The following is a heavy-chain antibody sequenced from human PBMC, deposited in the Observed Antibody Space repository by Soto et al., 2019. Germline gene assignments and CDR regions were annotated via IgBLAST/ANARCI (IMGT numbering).Heavy chain of an antibody. J-gene: IGHJ4*02. D-gene: IGHD6-6*01. CDR1: GFTFSSFE. V-gene: IGHV3-48*03. Sequence: PGGSLSLSCVGSGFTFSSFEMNWVRQTPGKGLEWLSYIGRSGETIYYADSVKGRFTISRDNAKSSLFLQMTGLRDEDTGIYYCARDSRGGAARRPTFYYWGRGTLVTVSS. CDR3: ARDSRGGAARRPTFYY. CDR2: IGRSGETI.